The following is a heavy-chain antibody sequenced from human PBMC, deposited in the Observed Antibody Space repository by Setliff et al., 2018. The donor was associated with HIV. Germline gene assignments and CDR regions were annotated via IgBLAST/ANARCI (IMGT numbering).Heavy chain of an antibody. CDR2: ISTSGST. Sequence: PSETLSLTCAVSGASIRRGNYYWSWIRQPAGEGLEWIGQISTSGSTNYNPSLKTRVNLFLDTSKHQFSLKLRSVFAADTAMYYCVRDPGYSSGWSGTTFDYWGQGTLVTVSS. CDR1: GASIRRGNYY. V-gene: IGHV4-61*09. J-gene: IGHJ4*02. D-gene: IGHD6-19*01. CDR3: VRDPGYSSGWSGTTFDY.